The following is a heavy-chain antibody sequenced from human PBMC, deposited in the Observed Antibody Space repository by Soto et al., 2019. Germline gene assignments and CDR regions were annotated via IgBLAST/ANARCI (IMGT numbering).Heavy chain of an antibody. V-gene: IGHV3-21*06. CDR3: XXXSEDLTSNFDY. CDR2: ISSTTNYI. CDR1: GFTFTRYS. J-gene: IGHJ4*02. Sequence: EVQLVESGGGLVKPGGSLRLSCAASGFTFTRYSMNWVRQAPGKGLEWVSSISSTTNYIYYGDSMKGRFTISRDNAKNSLYLEMNSLRAEXXXXXXXXXXSEDLTSNFDYWGQGTLV.